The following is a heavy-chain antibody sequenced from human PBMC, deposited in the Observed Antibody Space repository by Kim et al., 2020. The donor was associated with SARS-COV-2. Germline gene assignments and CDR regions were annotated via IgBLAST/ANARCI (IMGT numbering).Heavy chain of an antibody. V-gene: IGHV1-46*01. Sequence: AAVKVSCKASGYTFSSYYMHWVRQAPGQGLEWMGVINPSGVSTTYAQKFQGRVTMTGDTYTSTVYMELSSRRSEDTAVYYCSRGSGYSGYDYFDYWGQGTLVTVSS. CDR3: SRGSGYSGYDYFDY. J-gene: IGHJ4*02. D-gene: IGHD5-12*01. CDR2: INPSGVST. CDR1: GYTFSSYY.